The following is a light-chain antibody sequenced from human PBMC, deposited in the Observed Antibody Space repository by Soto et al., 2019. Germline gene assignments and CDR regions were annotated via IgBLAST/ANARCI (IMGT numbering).Light chain of an antibody. CDR2: EVS. CDR1: SSDVGGYKF. CDR3: CSYAGSSYYV. Sequence: QSALTQPASVSGSPGQSITISCTGSSSDVGGYKFVSWYQQHPAKAPKLMIYEVSNRPSGVSNRFSGSKSGNTASLTISGLQAEDEAYYYCCSYAGSSYYVFGSGTKLTVL. J-gene: IGLJ1*01. V-gene: IGLV2-23*02.